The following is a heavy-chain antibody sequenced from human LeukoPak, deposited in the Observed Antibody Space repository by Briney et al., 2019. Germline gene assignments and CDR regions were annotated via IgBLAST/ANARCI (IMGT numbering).Heavy chain of an antibody. J-gene: IGHJ4*02. D-gene: IGHD3-3*01. V-gene: IGHV1-18*01. Sequence: ASVKVSCKPSGYTFTSYGISWVRQAPGQGLAWMGWINPYNGNTNSAQKVQGRVTMTTDTSTSTAYMELRSLRSDDTAVYYCARDPSGNPYFFDYWGQGTLVTVSS. CDR2: INPYNGNT. CDR1: GYTFTSYG. CDR3: ARDPSGNPYFFDY.